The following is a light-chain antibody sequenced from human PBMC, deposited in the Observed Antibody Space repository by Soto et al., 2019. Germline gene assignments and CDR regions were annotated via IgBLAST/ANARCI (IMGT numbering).Light chain of an antibody. CDR2: DAS. V-gene: IGKV3-15*01. CDR3: QQYNNWIT. J-gene: IGKJ5*01. CDR1: QSVSSY. Sequence: EMVLTQSPATLYLSPGERATLSCRASQSVSSYLAWYQQKPGQAPRLLIYDASTRATGIPARFSGSGSGTEFTLTISSLQSEDFAVYYCQQYNNWITFGQGTRLAI.